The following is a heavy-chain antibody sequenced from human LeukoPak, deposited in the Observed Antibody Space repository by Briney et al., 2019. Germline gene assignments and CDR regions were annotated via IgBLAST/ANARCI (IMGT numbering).Heavy chain of an antibody. Sequence: GGSLRLSCAASGFTFSDYYMNWIRQAPGKGLEWISFLSSSSGHTNSADSVKGRFTISRDNSKNTLYLQMNSLRAEDTAVYYCAKEAYYGSGSYYNTNWGQGTLVTVSS. J-gene: IGHJ4*02. CDR1: GFTFSDYY. V-gene: IGHV3-11*05. CDR3: AKEAYYGSGSYYNTN. D-gene: IGHD3-10*01. CDR2: LSSSSGHT.